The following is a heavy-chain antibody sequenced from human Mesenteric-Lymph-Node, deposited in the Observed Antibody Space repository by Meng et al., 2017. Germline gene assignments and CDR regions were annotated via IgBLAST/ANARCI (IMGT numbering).Heavy chain of an antibody. CDR3: ARDTGNYYGSEIYYLDAFDI. V-gene: IGHV4-39*06. J-gene: IGHJ3*02. Sequence: SETLSLTCTVSGGSISSSRYYWGWTRQPPGKGLEWIGSIYYTGTTYYNPSLKSRVTISVDTSKTQFTLKLSSATAADTAVYYCARDTGNYYGSEIYYLDAFDIWGQGTLVTVSS. CDR2: IYYTGTT. CDR1: GGSISSSRYY. D-gene: IGHD3-10*01.